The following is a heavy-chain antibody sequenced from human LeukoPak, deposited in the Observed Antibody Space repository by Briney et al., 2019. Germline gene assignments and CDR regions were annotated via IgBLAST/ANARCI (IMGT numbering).Heavy chain of an antibody. CDR3: ARGPAASHRNWFDP. CDR1: GYTFTSYG. Sequence: GASVKVSCKASGYTFTSYGISWVRQAPGQGLEWMGWMNPNSGYTGHAQKFQGRVTMTRGTSISTAYMELSSLRSEDTAVYYCARGPAASHRNWFDPWGQGTLVTVSS. D-gene: IGHD2-15*01. CDR2: MNPNSGYT. J-gene: IGHJ5*02. V-gene: IGHV1-8*02.